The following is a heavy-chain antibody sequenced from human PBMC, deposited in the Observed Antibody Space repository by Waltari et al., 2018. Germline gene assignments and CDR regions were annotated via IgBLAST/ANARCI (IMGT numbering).Heavy chain of an antibody. J-gene: IGHJ4*02. CDR2: IAAYNGNT. D-gene: IGHD3-22*01. V-gene: IGHV1-18*01. CDR1: GYTFSNYG. CDR3: ARVFDSSQYYYGSDY. Sequence: QVQLVQSGTEVKKPGASVKVSCKASGYTFSNYGVSWVRQAPGQGLEWVGWIAAYNGNTHSAPKLRGRVTMTTDTSTTTAYLELRSLTSDDTAVYYCARVFDSSQYYYGSDYWGQGTLVTVSS.